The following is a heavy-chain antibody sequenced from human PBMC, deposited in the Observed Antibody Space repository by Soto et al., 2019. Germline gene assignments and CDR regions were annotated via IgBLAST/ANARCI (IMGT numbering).Heavy chain of an antibody. Sequence: GGSLRLSCAASGFTFSSYAMSWVRQAPGKGLEWVSAISGSGGSTYYADSVKGRFTISRDNSKNTLYLQMNSLRAEDTAVYYCAKGGEFGDYVWGSYRGDAFDIWGQGTMVTVSS. V-gene: IGHV3-23*01. J-gene: IGHJ3*02. CDR2: ISGSGGST. CDR1: GFTFSSYA. CDR3: AKGGEFGDYVWGSYRGDAFDI. D-gene: IGHD3-16*02.